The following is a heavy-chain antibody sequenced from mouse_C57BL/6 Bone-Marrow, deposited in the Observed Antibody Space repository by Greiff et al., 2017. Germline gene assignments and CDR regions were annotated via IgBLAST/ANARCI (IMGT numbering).Heavy chain of an antibody. V-gene: IGHV5-6*01. CDR3: ARQITSFDY. J-gene: IGHJ2*01. D-gene: IGHD1-1*01. CDR2: ISSGGSYN. CDR1: GFTFSSYG. Sequence: EVKVVESGGDLVKPGGSLKLSCAASGFTFSSYGMSWVRQTPDKRLEWVATISSGGSYNYYPDSVKGRFTISRDNAKNNLYLQMSSLKSEYTAMYYCARQITSFDYWGQGTTLTVSS.